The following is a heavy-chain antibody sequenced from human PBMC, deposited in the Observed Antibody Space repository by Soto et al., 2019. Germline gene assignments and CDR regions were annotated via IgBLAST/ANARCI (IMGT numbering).Heavy chain of an antibody. CDR1: RFTFTTYI. Sequence: GGSXRLSCAASRFTFTTYIIALFRHAPGKGLECISYISGSGGTIHYADSVKGRFTISRDNAKSSVFLQMNGLRDEDTAVYYCVRVKGIILAEEYFESWGRGALV. D-gene: IGHD3-9*01. CDR3: VRVKGIILAEEYFES. V-gene: IGHV3-48*02. CDR2: ISGSGGTI. J-gene: IGHJ4*02.